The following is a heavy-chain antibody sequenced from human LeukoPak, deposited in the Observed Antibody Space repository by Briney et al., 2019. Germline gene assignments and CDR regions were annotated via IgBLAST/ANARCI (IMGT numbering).Heavy chain of an antibody. CDR2: IYYSGST. V-gene: IGHV4-59*01. CDR1: GGSISSYY. J-gene: IGHJ4*02. Sequence: SETLSLTCTVSGGSISSYYWSWIRQPPGKGLEWIWYIYYSGSTNYNPSLKSRVTISVDTSKNPFSLKLSSVTAADTAVYYCARGLWFGETLDYWGQGTLVTVSS. CDR3: ARGLWFGETLDY. D-gene: IGHD3-10*01.